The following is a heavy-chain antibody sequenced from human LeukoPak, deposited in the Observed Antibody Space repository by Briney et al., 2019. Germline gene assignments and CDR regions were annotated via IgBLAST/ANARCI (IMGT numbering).Heavy chain of an antibody. CDR2: IIPIFGTA. CDR3: ALLSPGYDSSGYYGRNPYYFNY. D-gene: IGHD3-22*01. CDR1: GGTFSSYA. J-gene: IGHJ4*02. Sequence: SVKVSCRASGGTFSSYAISWVRQAPGQGLEWMGGIIPIFGTANYAQKFQGRVTITADESTSTAYMELSSLRSEDTAVYYCALLSPGYDSSGYYGRNPYYFNYWGQGTLVTVSS. V-gene: IGHV1-69*13.